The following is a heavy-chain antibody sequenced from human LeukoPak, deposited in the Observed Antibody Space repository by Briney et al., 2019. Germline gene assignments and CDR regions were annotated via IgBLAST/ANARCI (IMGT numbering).Heavy chain of an antibody. J-gene: IGHJ4*02. CDR1: GDSISNNY. D-gene: IGHD5-18*01. Sequence: SETLSLTYTVSGDSISNNYWSWIRQPPGKGLEWIGEINHSGSTNYNPSLKSRVTISVDTSKNQFSLKLSSVTAADTAVYYCARGGHVDTAMVYYFDYWGQGTLVTVSS. CDR2: INHSGST. CDR3: ARGGHVDTAMVYYFDY. V-gene: IGHV4-34*01.